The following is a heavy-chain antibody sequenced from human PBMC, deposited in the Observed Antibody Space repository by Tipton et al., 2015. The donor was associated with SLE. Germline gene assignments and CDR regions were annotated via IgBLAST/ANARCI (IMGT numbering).Heavy chain of an antibody. D-gene: IGHD3-10*01. V-gene: IGHV4-30-2*01. CDR3: ARSPFIPGWFDP. CDR2: IYHSENT. J-gene: IGHJ5*02. Sequence: TLSLTCAVSGGSISSILYSWSWIRQPSGKGLEWIGNIYHSENTYYNPSLKSRATMSVDTSNNQLSLRLSSVTAADTAVYYCARSPFIPGWFDPWGQGTLVTVSS. CDR1: GGSISSILYS.